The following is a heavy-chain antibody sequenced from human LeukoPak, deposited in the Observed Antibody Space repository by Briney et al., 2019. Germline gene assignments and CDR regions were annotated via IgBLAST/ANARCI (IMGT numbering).Heavy chain of an antibody. V-gene: IGHV1-3*01. CDR1: GYTFTSYA. D-gene: IGHD4-17*01. CDR3: ARGDYGDYYFDY. CDR2: INAGNGNT. Sequence: ASVKVSCKASGYTFTSYAMHWVRQAPGQRLEWMGWINAGNGNTKYSQKFQGRVTITRDTSASTAYMELSSLRSEDTAVHYCARGDYGDYYFDYWGQGTLVTVSS. J-gene: IGHJ4*02.